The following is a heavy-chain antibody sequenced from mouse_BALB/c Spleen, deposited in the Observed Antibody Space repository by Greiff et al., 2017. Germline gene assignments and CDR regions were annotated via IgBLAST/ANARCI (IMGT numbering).Heavy chain of an antibody. CDR1: GFTFNTYA. J-gene: IGHJ3*01. V-gene: IGHV10-1*02. Sequence: EVKLMESGGGLVQPKGSLKLSCAASGFTFNTYAMNWVRQAPGKGLEWVARIRSKSNNYATYYADSVKDRFTISRDDSQSMLYLQMNNLKTEDTAMYYCVSPLDGYFPFAYWGQGTLVTVSA. D-gene: IGHD2-3*01. CDR2: IRSKSNNYAT. CDR3: VSPLDGYFPFAY.